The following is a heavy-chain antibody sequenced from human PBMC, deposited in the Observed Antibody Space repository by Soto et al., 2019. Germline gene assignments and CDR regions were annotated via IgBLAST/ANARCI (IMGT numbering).Heavy chain of an antibody. CDR1: GDSFTSYW. J-gene: IGHJ4*02. D-gene: IGHD2-15*01. CDR2: IYPGDSDT. Sequence: GESLKISCKGSGDSFTSYWIGWVRQMPGKGLEWMGIIYPGDSDTRYSPSFQGQVTISADKSMSTAYLQWSSLKASDTAMYYCARHDIECSGGTCKRYFDYWGQGTLVTVSS. CDR3: ARHDIECSGGTCKRYFDY. V-gene: IGHV5-51*01.